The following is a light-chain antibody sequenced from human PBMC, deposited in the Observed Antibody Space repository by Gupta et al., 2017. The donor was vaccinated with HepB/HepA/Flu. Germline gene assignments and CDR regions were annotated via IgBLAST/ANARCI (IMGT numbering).Light chain of an antibody. CDR2: GAS. V-gene: IGKV3-15*01. J-gene: IGKJ2*03. Sequence: EIVMTQSPATLSVSPGERATLSCRASQSVSSNLAWYQQKPGQAPRLLIYGASTRATGIPARFSGSWSGTEFTLTISSLQSEDFAVYYCQQYNNWPRSFGQGTKLEIK. CDR1: QSVSSN. CDR3: QQYNNWPRS.